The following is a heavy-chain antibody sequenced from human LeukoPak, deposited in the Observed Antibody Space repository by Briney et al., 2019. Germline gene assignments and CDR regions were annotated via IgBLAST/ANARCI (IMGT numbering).Heavy chain of an antibody. V-gene: IGHV3-73*01. CDR2: IRSKANSYAT. CDR1: GFTFSGSA. Sequence: PGGSLRLSCAASGFTFSGSAMHWVRQASGKWLEWVGRIRSKANSYATAYAASVKGRFTISRDDSKNTAYLQMNSPKTEDTAVYYCAYGDYFDYWGQGTLVTVSS. J-gene: IGHJ4*02. CDR3: AYGDYFDY. D-gene: IGHD4-17*01.